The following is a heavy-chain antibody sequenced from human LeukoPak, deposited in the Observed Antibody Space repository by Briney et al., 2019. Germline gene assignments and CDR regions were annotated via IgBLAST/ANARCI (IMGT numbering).Heavy chain of an antibody. V-gene: IGHV3-21*01. Sequence: GGSLRLSCAASGFTFSSYSMNWVRQAPGKGLEWVSSISSSSSYIYYAGSVKGRFTISRDNAKNSLYPQMNSLRAEDTAVYYCASNDAFDIWGQGTMVTVSS. CDR2: ISSSSSYI. J-gene: IGHJ3*02. CDR1: GFTFSSYS. CDR3: ASNDAFDI.